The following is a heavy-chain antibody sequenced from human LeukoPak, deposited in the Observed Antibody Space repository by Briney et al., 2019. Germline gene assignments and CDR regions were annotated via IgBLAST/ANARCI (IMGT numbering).Heavy chain of an antibody. V-gene: IGHV3-23*01. CDR2: ISASGDST. CDR3: SRVFIAAATGEEYYFDY. J-gene: IGHJ4*02. CDR1: EFTFRSYA. D-gene: IGHD6-25*01. Sequence: GGSLRLSCAASEFTFRSYAMTWVRQAPGKGLEWVSGISASGDSTNYADSVKGRFTISRDSAKHSVFLQMNSLRAEDTAVYYCSRVFIAAATGEEYYFDYWGQGSLVTVSS.